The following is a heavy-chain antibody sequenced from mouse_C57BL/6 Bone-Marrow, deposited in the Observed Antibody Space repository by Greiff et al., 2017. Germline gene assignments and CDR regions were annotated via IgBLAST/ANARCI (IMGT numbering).Heavy chain of an antibody. V-gene: IGHV1-81*01. CDR3: ARKGDYGSRGDY. CDR2: IYPRSGNT. CDR1: GYTFTSYG. D-gene: IGHD1-1*01. J-gene: IGHJ2*01. Sequence: VKLQQSGAELARPGASVKLSCKASGYTFTSYGISWVKQRTGQGLEWIGEIYPRSGNTCYNEKFKGKATLTADQSSSTAYMELRSLTSEDAAVCFCARKGDYGSRGDYWGQGTTLTVSS.